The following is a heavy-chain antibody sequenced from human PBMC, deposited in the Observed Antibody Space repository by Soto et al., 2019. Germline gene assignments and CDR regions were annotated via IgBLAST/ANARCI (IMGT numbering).Heavy chain of an antibody. CDR2: IYYSGNT. D-gene: IGHD1-20*01. Sequence: PSETLSLTCTVSGGSIGSYYWTWIRQSPGKGLEWIAYIYYSGNTNYNPSLKSRVTTSVDTSKNQFSLKLSSVTAADTAVYYCARGYEFFDYWGQGTLVTVSS. J-gene: IGHJ4*02. V-gene: IGHV4-59*01. CDR1: GGSIGSYY. CDR3: ARGYEFFDY.